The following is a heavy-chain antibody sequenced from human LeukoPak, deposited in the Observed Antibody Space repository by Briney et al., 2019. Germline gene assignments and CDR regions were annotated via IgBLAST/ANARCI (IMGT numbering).Heavy chain of an antibody. CDR3: ARQVTNYYYSNGLGY. D-gene: IGHD3-22*01. CDR1: GFTFSSFA. J-gene: IGHJ4*02. Sequence: GGSLRLSCAASGFTFSSFAMSWVRQAPGKGLEWVSGISGRGGSTYYADSVKGRFTISRDNSKNTLHLQMDSLRADDTAVYYCARQVTNYYYSNGLGYWGQGTLLTVSS. V-gene: IGHV3-23*01. CDR2: ISGRGGST.